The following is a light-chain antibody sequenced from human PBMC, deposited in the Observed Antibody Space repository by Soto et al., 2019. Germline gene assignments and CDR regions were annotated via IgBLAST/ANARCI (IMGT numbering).Light chain of an antibody. CDR2: AAS. J-gene: IGKJ5*01. CDR3: QQSYRAVT. CDR1: QSVSSY. Sequence: PIRQSASSWSATVDDRISITCRASQSVSSYLNWYQQKPGKAPRLLIYAASHLQTGVPSRFTGTGSATHFTLTISSLQPEDFATYYCQQSYRAVTSGQRARPENK. V-gene: IGKV1-39*01.